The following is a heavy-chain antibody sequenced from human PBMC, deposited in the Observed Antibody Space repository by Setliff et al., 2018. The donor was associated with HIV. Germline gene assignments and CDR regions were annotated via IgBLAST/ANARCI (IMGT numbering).Heavy chain of an antibody. V-gene: IGHV4-59*01. CDR2: IYYSGST. CDR3: ARGDVVVVPAAMDY. CDR1: GGSISSNY. Sequence: SETLSLTCTVSGGSISSNYWSWSRPPPGKGLEWIWSIYYSGSTNYNPSLKRRVTISVDTSKNQFSLKLSSVTAADTAVYYCARGDVVVVPAAMDYWGQGTLVTVSS. J-gene: IGHJ4*02. D-gene: IGHD2-2*01.